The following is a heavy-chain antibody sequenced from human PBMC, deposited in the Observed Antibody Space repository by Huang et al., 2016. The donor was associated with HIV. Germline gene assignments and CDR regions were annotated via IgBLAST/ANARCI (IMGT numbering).Heavy chain of an antibody. V-gene: IGHV3-48*01. J-gene: IGHJ4*02. CDR3: ARGKYDVLTGWDDTYYFDH. CDR2: IRMDNGLT. Sequence: EVQLVESGGRLVRPGGSLRLACAASGFTFSAFSMNWIRQGPGKGMGWISYIRMDNGLTYYADSVKGRFTSSRDTAKNALYLQMNSLRADDTALYFCARGKYDVLTGWDDTYYFDHWGQGTLVTVSS. D-gene: IGHD3-9*01. CDR1: GFTFSAFS.